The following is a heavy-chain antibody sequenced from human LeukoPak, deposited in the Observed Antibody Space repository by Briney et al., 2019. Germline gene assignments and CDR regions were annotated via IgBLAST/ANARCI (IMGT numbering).Heavy chain of an antibody. J-gene: IGHJ5*02. Sequence: PSETLSLTCTVSGGSISSYYWSWIRQPPGKGLECSGYIYYSGSTNYNPFLKSRVTISVDTSKNQFSLKLSSVTAADTAVYYCARGIVGATTPGNWFDPWGQGTLVTVSS. D-gene: IGHD1-26*01. V-gene: IGHV4-59*01. CDR3: ARGIVGATTPGNWFDP. CDR1: GGSISSYY. CDR2: IYYSGST.